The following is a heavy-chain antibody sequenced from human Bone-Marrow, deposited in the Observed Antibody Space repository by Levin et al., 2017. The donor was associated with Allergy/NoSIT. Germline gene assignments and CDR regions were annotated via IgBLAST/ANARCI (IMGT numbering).Heavy chain of an antibody. D-gene: IGHD2-21*01. J-gene: IGHJ5*02. CDR3: ARRSYSRSASLGS. CDR1: VFTAGNNY. V-gene: IGHV3-53*01. CDR2: IYSGGST. Sequence: SSAASVFTAGNNYMSWVRQAPGTGLEWVSLIYSGGSTHYANSVTCRFTISRDSSKNTLYLQMNSLGAEDTAMYYCARRSYSRSASLGSWGQGTLVTVSS.